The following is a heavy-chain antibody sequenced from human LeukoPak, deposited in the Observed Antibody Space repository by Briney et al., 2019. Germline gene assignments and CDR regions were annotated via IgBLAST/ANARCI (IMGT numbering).Heavy chain of an antibody. D-gene: IGHD3-16*02. CDR2: TSSDESNK. J-gene: IGHJ5*02. V-gene: IGHV3-30*18. CDR3: AKKHPGGVIESPDS. Sequence: GGSLRLSCAASGFTFSSYGMSWVRQAPGKGLEWVAVTSSDESNKDYADSVKGRFTISRDNSKNTLYLQMNSLRPEDTGVYYCAKKHPGGVIESPDSWGQGTLVTVSS. CDR1: GFTFSSYG.